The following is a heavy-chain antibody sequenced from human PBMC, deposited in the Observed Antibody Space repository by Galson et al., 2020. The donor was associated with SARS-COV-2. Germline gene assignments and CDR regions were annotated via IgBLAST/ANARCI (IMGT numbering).Heavy chain of an antibody. CDR2: INPKSGGT. V-gene: IGHV1-2*02. Sequence: ASVKVSCKASGYTFTDYYIHWVRQAPGQGLEWMGWINPKSGGTNYAQKFEGRVTMTRDTSITTAYMELSRLRADDTAVYYCARIKVATVRDYYDYGMDVWGPGTTVTVSS. CDR1: GYTFTDYY. J-gene: IGHJ6*02. CDR3: ARIKVATVRDYYDYGMDV. D-gene: IGHD5-12*01.